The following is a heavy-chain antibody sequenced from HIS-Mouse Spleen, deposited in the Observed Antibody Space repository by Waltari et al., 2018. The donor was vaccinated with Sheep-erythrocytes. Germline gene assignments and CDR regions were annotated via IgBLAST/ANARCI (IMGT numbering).Heavy chain of an antibody. CDR2: ISNYGSKK. J-gene: IGHJ4*02. CDR1: GLPFSSNG. V-gene: IGHV3-30*18. D-gene: IGHD5-12*01. CDR3: AKNDIVATIFDY. Sequence: QVQLVESGGGGVQPGRSLRLSWAASGLPFSSNGLPWVRQATGKGVEGVAVISNYGSKKYYADSVKVRFTISRDNSKNTLYLQMNSLRAEDTAVYYCAKNDIVATIFDYWGQGTLVTVSS.